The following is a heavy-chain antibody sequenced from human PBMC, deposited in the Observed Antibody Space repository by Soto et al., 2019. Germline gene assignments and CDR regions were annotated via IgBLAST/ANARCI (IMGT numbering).Heavy chain of an antibody. CDR1: GGSFSGYY. Sequence: PSETLSLTCAVYGGSFSGYYWTWIRQSPGKGLEWIGYIHHSGTTNYNPALKSRVTISVDTSKNQFSLKLRSVTAADTAVYYCARVIAARRRGAFDIWGQGTMVTVSS. V-gene: IGHV4-59*01. CDR3: ARVIAARRRGAFDI. J-gene: IGHJ3*02. CDR2: IHHSGTT. D-gene: IGHD6-6*01.